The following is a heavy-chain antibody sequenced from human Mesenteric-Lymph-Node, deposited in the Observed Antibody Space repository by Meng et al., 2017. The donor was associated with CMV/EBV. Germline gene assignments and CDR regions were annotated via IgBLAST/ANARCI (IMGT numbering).Heavy chain of an antibody. CDR3: TRRSTAMTKNYFDD. Sequence: SETLSLTCTVSSGSMNDLSYYWGWFRQPPGGGLEWIGSIYSSGDTYFNPSLKTRVAMSVDTSKNQFTLKLSSATAADTAVYYCTRRSTAMTKNYFDDWGQGMLVTVSS. CDR2: IYSSGDT. D-gene: IGHD4-17*01. CDR1: SGSMNDLSYY. V-gene: IGHV4-39*06. J-gene: IGHJ4*02.